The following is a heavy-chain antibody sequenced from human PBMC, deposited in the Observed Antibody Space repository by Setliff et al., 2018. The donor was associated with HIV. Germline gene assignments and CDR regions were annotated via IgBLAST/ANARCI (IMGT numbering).Heavy chain of an antibody. D-gene: IGHD4-17*01. CDR1: GYRFTNYW. CDR2: IYPGDSDT. V-gene: IGHV5-51*01. Sequence: GESLKISCQGSGYRFTNYWIGWVRQMPGKGLEWMGIIYPGDSDTRYNPSFQGQVTISVDKSISTAYLQWSSLKASDTAMYYCARGFYGDYYFDYWGQGTLVTVSS. J-gene: IGHJ4*02. CDR3: ARGFYGDYYFDY.